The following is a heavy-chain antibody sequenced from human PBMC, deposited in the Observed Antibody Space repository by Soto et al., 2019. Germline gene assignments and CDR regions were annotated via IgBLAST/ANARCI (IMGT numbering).Heavy chain of an antibody. CDR2: ISGSGGST. Sequence: EVQLSESGGGLVQPGGSVRLSCAASGFTFSSYAMSWVRQAPGKGLEWVSAISGSGGSTYYADSVKGRFTISRDNSKNTLYLQMNSLRAEDTAVYYCAKSRQSYYYGMDVWGQGTTVTVSS. J-gene: IGHJ6*02. D-gene: IGHD4-4*01. CDR3: AKSRQSYYYGMDV. V-gene: IGHV3-23*01. CDR1: GFTFSSYA.